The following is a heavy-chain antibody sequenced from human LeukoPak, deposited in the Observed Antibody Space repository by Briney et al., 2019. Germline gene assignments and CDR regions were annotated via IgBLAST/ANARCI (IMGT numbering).Heavy chain of an antibody. D-gene: IGHD1-26*01. CDR2: IHHTGST. Sequence: PSETLSLTCAVSGDSMSSIDWWSWVRPPPGKGLEWIGEIHHTGSTNYNPSLKSRVTISVDKSKNQFSLNFNSMSAADSAVYYCAANGYYTIEYWGQGTLVTVSS. J-gene: IGHJ4*02. CDR1: GDSMSSIDW. CDR3: AANGYYTIEY. V-gene: IGHV4-4*02.